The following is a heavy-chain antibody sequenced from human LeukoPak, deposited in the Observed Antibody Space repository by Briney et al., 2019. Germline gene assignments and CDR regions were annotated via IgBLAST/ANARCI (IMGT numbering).Heavy chain of an antibody. J-gene: IGHJ4*02. CDR1: GFTFSSYD. CDR2: IGTAGDT. V-gene: IGHV3-13*01. D-gene: IGHD3-22*01. CDR3: ARGPLPYDSSGYYFDY. Sequence: GGSLRLSCAASGFTFSSYDMHWVRQATGKGLEWVSAIGTAGDTYYPGSVKGRFTISRENAKNSLYLQMNSLRAGDTAVYYCARGPLPYDSSGYYFDYWGQGTLVTVSS.